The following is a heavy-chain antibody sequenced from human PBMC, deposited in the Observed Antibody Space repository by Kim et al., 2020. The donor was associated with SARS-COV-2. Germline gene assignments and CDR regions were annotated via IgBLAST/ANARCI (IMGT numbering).Heavy chain of an antibody. J-gene: IGHJ5*02. CDR2: ISYDGSNK. Sequence: GGSLRLSCAASGFTFSSYAMHWVRQAPGKGLEWVAVISYDGSNKYYADSVKGRFTISRDNSKNTLYLQMNSLRAEDTAVYYCAREMTTVVTPLGGGFDPWGQGTLVTVSS. CDR3: AREMTTVVTPLGGGFDP. CDR1: GFTFSSYA. V-gene: IGHV3-30*04. D-gene: IGHD4-17*01.